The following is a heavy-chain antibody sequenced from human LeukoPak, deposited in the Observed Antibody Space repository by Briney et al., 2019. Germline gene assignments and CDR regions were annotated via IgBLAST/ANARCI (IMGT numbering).Heavy chain of an antibody. J-gene: IGHJ4*02. V-gene: IGHV3-53*01. Sequence: GGSLRLSCAASGFTVSSNCMSWVRQAPGKGLEWVSVIYSGGSTYYADSVKGRFTISRDNSKNTLYLQMNSLRAEDTAVYYCARVLLAYYDSSGYLDYWGRGTLVTVSS. D-gene: IGHD3-22*01. CDR2: IYSGGST. CDR3: ARVLLAYYDSSGYLDY. CDR1: GFTVSSNC.